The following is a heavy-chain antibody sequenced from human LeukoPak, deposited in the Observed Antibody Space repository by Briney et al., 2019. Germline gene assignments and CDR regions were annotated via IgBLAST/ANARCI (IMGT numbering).Heavy chain of an antibody. CDR2: IYNRGST. CDR1: GGSISSGTYY. CDR3: ARGRDDDVWGSYPTCFDY. Sequence: SQTLSLTCTVSGGSISSGTYYWSWIRQPSGKGLEWIGRIYNRGSTSYNPSLKSRVTISIDTSKNQFSLKLSSVTAADTAVYYCARGRDDDVWGSYPTCFDYWGQGTLVTVSS. J-gene: IGHJ4*02. V-gene: IGHV4-61*02. D-gene: IGHD3-16*02.